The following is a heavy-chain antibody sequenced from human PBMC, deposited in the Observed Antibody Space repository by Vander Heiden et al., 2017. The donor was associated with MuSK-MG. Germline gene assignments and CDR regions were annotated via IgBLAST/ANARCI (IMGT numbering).Heavy chain of an antibody. CDR2: ISGSGGST. CDR3: AKHLGGSSWVYYYYYYMDV. J-gene: IGHJ6*03. CDR1: GFTFSSSA. V-gene: IGHV3-23*01. D-gene: IGHD6-13*01. Sequence: EVQLLESGGGLVQPGWSLRLSCAASGFTFSSSAMGWVRQAPGKGLEWVSAISGSGGSTYYADSVKGRFTISRDNSKNTLYLQMNSRRAEDTAVYYCAKHLGGSSWVYYYYYYMDVWGKGTTVTVSS.